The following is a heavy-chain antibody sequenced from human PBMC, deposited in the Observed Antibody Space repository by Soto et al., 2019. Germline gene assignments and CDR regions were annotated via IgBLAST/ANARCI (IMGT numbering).Heavy chain of an antibody. J-gene: IGHJ4*02. D-gene: IGHD4-17*01. V-gene: IGHV3-33*01. CDR2: IWYDGSNK. Sequence: PGGSLRLSCAASGFTFSSYGMHWVRQAPGKGLEGEAGIWYDGSNKYYADSVKGRFTISRDNSKNTLYLQMNSLRAEDTAVYYCARARAYTVTILDYWGQGTLVTVSS. CDR1: GFTFSSYG. CDR3: ARARAYTVTILDY.